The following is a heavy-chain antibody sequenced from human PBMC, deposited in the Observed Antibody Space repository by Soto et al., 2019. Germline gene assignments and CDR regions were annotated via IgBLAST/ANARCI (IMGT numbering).Heavy chain of an antibody. D-gene: IGHD6-19*01. Sequence: ASVKVSCKASGYTFTSYAMHWVRQAPGQRLEWMGWINAGNGNTKYSQKFQGRVTITRDTSASTAYMELSSLRSEDTVVYYCARIPVADYYYYGKDVWGQGTTVTVSS. CDR3: ARIPVADYYYYGKDV. V-gene: IGHV1-3*01. CDR1: GYTFTSYA. J-gene: IGHJ6*02. CDR2: INAGNGNT.